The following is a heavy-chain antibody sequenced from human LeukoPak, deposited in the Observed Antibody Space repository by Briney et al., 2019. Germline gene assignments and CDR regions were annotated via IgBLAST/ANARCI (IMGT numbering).Heavy chain of an antibody. D-gene: IGHD1-26*01. J-gene: IGHJ4*02. CDR3: AKTQWKVGATDYFDY. CDR1: GFSFNNYA. CDR2: INDNGGQR. Sequence: GGSLRLSCAASGFSFNNYAMTWVRQAPGKGLEWVSNINDNGGQRHYTDSVKGRFTISRDNSKNTLFLQMDSLRAEDTAVYYCAKTQWKVGATDYFDYWGQGILVTVSS. V-gene: IGHV3-23*01.